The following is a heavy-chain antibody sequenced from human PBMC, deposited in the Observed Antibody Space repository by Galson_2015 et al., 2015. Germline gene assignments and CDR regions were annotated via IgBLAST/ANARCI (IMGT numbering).Heavy chain of an antibody. CDR2: TWYDGSKK. D-gene: IGHD6-13*01. CDR1: EFTFSTYG. V-gene: IGHV3-33*01. Sequence: SLRLSCAASEFTFSTYGMHWVRQAPGKGLEWVALTWYDGSKKYYADSVKGQFTISRDNSENTLYLQMNSLTAEDTAVYYCARDKGYTFGHAFDIWGQGTMVTASS. CDR3: ARDKGYTFGHAFDI. J-gene: IGHJ3*02.